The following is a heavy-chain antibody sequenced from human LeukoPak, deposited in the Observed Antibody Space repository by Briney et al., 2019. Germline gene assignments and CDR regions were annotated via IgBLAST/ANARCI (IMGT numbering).Heavy chain of an antibody. V-gene: IGHV1-2*02. CDR1: GYTFTGYY. Sequence: ASVKFSCKASGYTFTGYYMHWVRQAPGQGLEWMGWINPNSGGTNYAQKFQGRVTMTRDTSISTAYMELSRLRSDDTAVYYCARGEYYDSSGDGGAFDIWGQGTMVTVSS. CDR3: ARGEYYDSSGDGGAFDI. D-gene: IGHD3-22*01. CDR2: INPNSGGT. J-gene: IGHJ3*02.